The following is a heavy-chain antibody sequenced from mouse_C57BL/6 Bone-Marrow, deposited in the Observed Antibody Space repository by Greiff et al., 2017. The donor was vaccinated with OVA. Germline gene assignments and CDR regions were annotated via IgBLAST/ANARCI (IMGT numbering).Heavy chain of an antibody. J-gene: IGHJ1*03. D-gene: IGHD1-1*01. CDR3: ARLITTVVADWYFDV. V-gene: IGHV5-12*01. CDR2: ISNGGGST. Sequence: EVQGVESGGGLVQPGGSLKLSCAASGFTFSDYYMYWVRQTPEKRLEWVAYISNGGGSTYYPDTVKGRFTISRDNAKNTLYLQMSRLKSEDTAMYYCARLITTVVADWYFDVWGTGTTVTVSS. CDR1: GFTFSDYY.